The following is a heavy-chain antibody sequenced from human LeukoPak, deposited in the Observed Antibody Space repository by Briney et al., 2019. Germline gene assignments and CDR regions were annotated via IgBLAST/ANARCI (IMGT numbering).Heavy chain of an antibody. D-gene: IGHD3-3*01. CDR2: IYYSGST. J-gene: IGHJ6*02. Sequence: SETLSLTCSVSGGSFSSYYWTWIRQPPAKGLEWIGYIYYSGSTNYNPSLKSRVTISVDTSKNQFSLKLSSVTAADTAVYYCAREPFWSGYLGGMDVWGQGTTVTVSS. CDR1: GGSFSSYY. CDR3: AREPFWSGYLGGMDV. V-gene: IGHV4-59*01.